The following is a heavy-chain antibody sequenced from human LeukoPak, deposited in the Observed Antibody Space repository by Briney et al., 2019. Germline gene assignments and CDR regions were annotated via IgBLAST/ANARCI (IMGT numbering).Heavy chain of an antibody. CDR2: ISAYNGNT. CDR1: GYTFTSYG. Sequence: ASVKVSCKASGYTFTSYGISWVRQAPGQGLEWMGWISAYNGNTNYAQKLQGRVTMTTDTSTSTAYMELRSLRSDDTAVYYCARDSLELLLLYYFDYWGQGTLVTVSS. V-gene: IGHV1-18*01. D-gene: IGHD3-10*01. J-gene: IGHJ4*02. CDR3: ARDSLELLLLYYFDY.